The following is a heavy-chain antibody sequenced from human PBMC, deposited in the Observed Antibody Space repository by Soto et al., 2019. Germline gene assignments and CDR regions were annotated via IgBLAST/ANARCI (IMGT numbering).Heavy chain of an antibody. J-gene: IGHJ4*02. CDR2: IYYSGST. CDR1: GGSISSGGYY. Sequence: SETLSLTCTVSGGSISSGGYYWSWIRQHPGKGLEWIGYIYYSGSTYYNPSLKSRVTISVDTSKNQFSLKLSSVTAADTAVYYCARVGDWYYLDYWGQGTLVTVSS. V-gene: IGHV4-31*03. CDR3: ARVGDWYYLDY. D-gene: IGHD2-21*01.